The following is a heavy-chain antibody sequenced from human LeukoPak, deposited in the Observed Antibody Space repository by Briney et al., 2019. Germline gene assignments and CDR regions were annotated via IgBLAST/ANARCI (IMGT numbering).Heavy chain of an antibody. CDR1: GFTFSSYA. D-gene: IGHD6-19*01. CDR3: ANRLEQWLVGGYCGMDV. V-gene: IGHV3-23*01. J-gene: IGHJ6*02. Sequence: GGSLRLSRAASGFTFSSYAMSWVRQAPGKGLEWVSASSGSGGSTYYADSVKGRFTISRDNSKNTLYLQMNSLRAEDTAVYYCANRLEQWLVGGYCGMDVWGQGTTVTVSS. CDR2: SSGSGGST.